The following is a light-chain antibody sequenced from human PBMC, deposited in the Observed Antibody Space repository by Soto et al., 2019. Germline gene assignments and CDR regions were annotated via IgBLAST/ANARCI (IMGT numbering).Light chain of an antibody. V-gene: IGLV1-40*01. CDR2: GNS. Sequence: QAVVTQPPSVSGAPGQRVTISCTGSSSNIGAGYDVHWYQQLPGTAPKLLIYGNSNRPSGVPDRFSGSKSGTSASLAITGLQAEDEADYYCQSYDSSLSGYVFGTGTKETVL. CDR3: QSYDSSLSGYV. J-gene: IGLJ1*01. CDR1: SSNIGAGYD.